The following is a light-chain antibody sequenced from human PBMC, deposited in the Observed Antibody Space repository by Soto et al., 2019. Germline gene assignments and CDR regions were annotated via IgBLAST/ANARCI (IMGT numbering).Light chain of an antibody. CDR1: SSDVSGYNY. V-gene: IGLV2-14*01. CDR2: EVS. Sequence: QSVLTQPASVSGSPGQSITISCTGTSSDVSGYNYVSWYQQHPGKAPKLVIYEVSNRPSGVSNRFSGSKSGNTASLTISGLLAEDEADYYCSSYSTTNTLLFGGGTKVTVL. J-gene: IGLJ2*01. CDR3: SSYSTTNTLL.